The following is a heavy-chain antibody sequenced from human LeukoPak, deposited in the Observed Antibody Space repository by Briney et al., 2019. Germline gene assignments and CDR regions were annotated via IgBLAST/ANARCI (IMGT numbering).Heavy chain of an antibody. CDR1: VFTVSSNY. CDR3: AREAVTRNYFHY. V-gene: IGHV3-53*01. CDR2: IYSGGST. Sequence: GGSLRLSCAACVFTVSSNYMNWVRQAPGKGLEWVSVIYSGGSTYYADSVKGRFTISRDNSKNTLYLQMNSLRAEDTAVYYCAREAVTRNYFHYWGQGTLVTASS. J-gene: IGHJ4*02. D-gene: IGHD4-17*01.